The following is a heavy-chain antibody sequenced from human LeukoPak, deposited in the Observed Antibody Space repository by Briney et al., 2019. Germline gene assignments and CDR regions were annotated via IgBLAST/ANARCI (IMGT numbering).Heavy chain of an antibody. J-gene: IGHJ6*02. CDR3: ARHYYYYGMDV. V-gene: IGHV3-21*01. CDR1: GFTFSSYS. CDR2: ISSSSSYI. Sequence: GGSLRLSCAASGFTFSSYSMNWDRQAPGKRLEWVSSISSSSSYIYYADSVKGRFTIPRDNAKNSLYLQMNSLRAEDTAVYYCARHYYYYGMDVWGQGTTATVSS.